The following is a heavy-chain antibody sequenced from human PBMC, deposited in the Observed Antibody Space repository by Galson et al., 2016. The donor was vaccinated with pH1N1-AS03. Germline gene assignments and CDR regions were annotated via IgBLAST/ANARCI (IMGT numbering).Heavy chain of an antibody. CDR3: AHGPYWFDP. Sequence: PALVKPPQTLTLTCTFSGFSLRTSGVGVGWIRQPPGKALEWLALIYWDDDKRYSTSLKSRLTITKDTSKNQVVLTMTNMDPVDTATYHCAHGPYWFDPWGQGTLVTVTS. CDR1: GFSLRTSGVG. J-gene: IGHJ5*02. V-gene: IGHV2-5*02. CDR2: IYWDDDK.